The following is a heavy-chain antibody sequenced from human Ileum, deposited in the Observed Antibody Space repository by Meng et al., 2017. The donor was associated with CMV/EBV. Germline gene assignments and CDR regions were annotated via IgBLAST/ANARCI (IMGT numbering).Heavy chain of an antibody. CDR3: ARARDYGPIDY. CDR1: GYTFTSYY. CDR2: FNPSGGYT. Sequence: QVQLVQSGAEVKKPGASVKVSRKASGYTFTSYYMHWVRQAPGQGLEWMGVFNPSGGYTNYAQDFKGRVTMTRDTSTTTVSMDLSSLRSEDTAVYYCARARDYGPIDYWGQGTLVTVSS. V-gene: IGHV1-46*01. D-gene: IGHD4-17*01. J-gene: IGHJ4*02.